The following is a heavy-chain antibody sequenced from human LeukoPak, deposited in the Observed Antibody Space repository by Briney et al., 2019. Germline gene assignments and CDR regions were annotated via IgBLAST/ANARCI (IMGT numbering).Heavy chain of an antibody. CDR2: ISGSGGST. Sequence: GGSLRLSCAASGFTFSIYAMSWVRQAPGKGLEWVSAISGSGGSTYYADSVKGRFTISRDNSKNTLYLQMNSLRAEDTAVYYCAKEATYYYDSSGYPDYWGQGTLVTVSS. J-gene: IGHJ4*02. D-gene: IGHD3-22*01. CDR1: GFTFSIYA. V-gene: IGHV3-23*01. CDR3: AKEATYYYDSSGYPDY.